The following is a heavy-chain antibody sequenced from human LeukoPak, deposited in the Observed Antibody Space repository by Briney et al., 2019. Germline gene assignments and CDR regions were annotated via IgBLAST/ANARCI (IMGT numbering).Heavy chain of an antibody. V-gene: IGHV3-23*01. CDR3: AKAPVTTCSGAYCYPFDY. CDR1: GFTFSSYA. J-gene: IGHJ4*02. D-gene: IGHD2-15*01. CDR2: ISGSGNT. Sequence: PAGSLGLSCAASGFTFSSYAKSWVRKAPGKGLEWVSAISGSGNTYHADSVKGRFTISRDSSKNTLYLQMNSLRAGDAAVYYCAKAPVTTCSGAYCYPFDYWSQGTLVTVSS.